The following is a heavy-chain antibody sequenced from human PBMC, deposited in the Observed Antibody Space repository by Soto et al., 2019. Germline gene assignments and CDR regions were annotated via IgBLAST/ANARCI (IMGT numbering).Heavy chain of an antibody. Sequence: ERTLRRSCSASRSTRRSVIMNWVRQAPGKGLEWVSTISSNTAYIYYTDALRGRLTISRDNAKNSLYPQMNTLRASVTAVYYGTSDASRHSSARGWFETWDPGTLV. CDR3: TSDASRHSSARGWFET. CDR1: RSTRRSVI. V-gene: IGHV3-21*01. CDR2: ISSNTAYI. D-gene: IGHD6-13*01. J-gene: IGHJ5*02.